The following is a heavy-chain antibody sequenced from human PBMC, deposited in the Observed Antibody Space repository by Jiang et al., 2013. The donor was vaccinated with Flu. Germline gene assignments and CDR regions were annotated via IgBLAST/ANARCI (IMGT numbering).Heavy chain of an antibody. CDR2: IYYSGST. CDR3: ARAPARGDSGSYPS. J-gene: IGHJ5*02. CDR1: GGSISSGGYY. D-gene: IGHD1-26*01. Sequence: GGSISSGGYYWSWIRQHPGKGLEWIGYIYYSGSTYYNPSLKSRVTISVDTSKNQFSLKLSSVTAADTAVYYCARAPARGDSGSYPSWGQGTLVTVSS. V-gene: IGHV4-31*02.